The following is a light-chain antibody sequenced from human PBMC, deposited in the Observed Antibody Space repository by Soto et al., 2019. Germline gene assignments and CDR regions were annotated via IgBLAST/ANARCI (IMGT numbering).Light chain of an antibody. CDR3: QSYDSSLSLYV. CDR1: SSIIGAGYD. J-gene: IGLJ1*01. Sequence: QSVLTQPPSVSGAPGQRVTISCTGSSSIIGAGYDVHWYQQLPGTAPKLLISRNTNRPSGVPDRFSGSKSATSASLAITGLQAEDEAHYYCQSYDSSLSLYVFGTGTKLTVL. CDR2: RNT. V-gene: IGLV1-40*01.